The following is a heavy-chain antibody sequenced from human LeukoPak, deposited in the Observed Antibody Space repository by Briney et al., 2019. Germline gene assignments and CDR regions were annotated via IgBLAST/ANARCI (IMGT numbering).Heavy chain of an antibody. J-gene: IGHJ4*02. Sequence: SETLSLTCAVYAESFGGYYWRWIRQPPGKGLEWIGEINHSGTNNYNPSLRSRVTISVDTSKNQLSLKVRSVTAADTGVYYCARLGSAWSEADYWGQGTLVTVSS. CDR3: ARLGSAWSEADY. V-gene: IGHV4-34*01. D-gene: IGHD6-19*01. CDR1: AESFGGYY. CDR2: INHSGTN.